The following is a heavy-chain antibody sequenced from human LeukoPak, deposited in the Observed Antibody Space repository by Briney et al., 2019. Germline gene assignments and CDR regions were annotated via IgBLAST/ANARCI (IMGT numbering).Heavy chain of an antibody. CDR1: GFTFSSYS. V-gene: IGHV3-21*01. CDR2: ISSSSSYI. D-gene: IGHD4-11*01. J-gene: IGHJ4*02. CDR3: ARGPGLPG. Sequence: GGSLRLSCAASGFTFSSYSMNWVRQAPGKGLEWVSSISSSSSYINYADSVKGRFTISRDNAKNSLYLQMNSLRAEDTAVYYCARGPGLPGWGQGTLVTVSS.